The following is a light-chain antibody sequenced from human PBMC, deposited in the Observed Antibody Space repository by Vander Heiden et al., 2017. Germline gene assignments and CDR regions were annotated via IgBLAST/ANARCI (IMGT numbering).Light chain of an antibody. CDR3: AAWDDSLNGHVV. V-gene: IGLV1-36*01. Sequence: SVLTQPPSVSEAPRQRVTIPCSGSSSNIGNNAVNWYQQLPGKAPKLLIYYDDLLPSGVSDRFSGSKSGTSASLAISGLQSEDEADYYCAAWDDSLNGHVVFGGGTKLTVL. CDR1: SSNIGNNA. CDR2: YDD. J-gene: IGLJ2*01.